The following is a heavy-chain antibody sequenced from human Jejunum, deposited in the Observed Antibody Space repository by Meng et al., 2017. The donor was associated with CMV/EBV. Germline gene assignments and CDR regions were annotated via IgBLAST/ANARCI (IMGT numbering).Heavy chain of an antibody. CDR2: INAYNSDT. CDR3: ARVEVGITSGDY. CDR1: GYTFTTHG. J-gene: IGHJ4*02. V-gene: IGHV1-18*01. Sequence: QAKPVQTRGEVTKTGATVKVSCKASGYTFTTHGITWVRQAPGQGLEWMGWINAYNSDTNYAQTLQSRVTMTTDTSTSTAYMELRSLRSDDTAVYYCARVEVGITSGDYWGQGTLVTVSS. D-gene: IGHD1-26*01.